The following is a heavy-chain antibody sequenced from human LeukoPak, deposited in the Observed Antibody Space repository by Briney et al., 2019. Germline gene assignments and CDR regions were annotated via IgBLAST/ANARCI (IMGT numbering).Heavy chain of an antibody. CDR2: ISAYNGNT. D-gene: IGHD6-13*01. CDR3: ARDRGDSSSWYGYNWFDP. J-gene: IGHJ5*02. V-gene: IGHV1-18*01. Sequence: ASVKVSCKASGYTFTSYGISWVRQAPGQGLEWMGWISAYNGNTNYAQKLQGRVTMTADTSTSTAYMELRSLRSDDTAVYYCARDRGDSSSWYGYNWFDPWGQGTLVTVSS. CDR1: GYTFTSYG.